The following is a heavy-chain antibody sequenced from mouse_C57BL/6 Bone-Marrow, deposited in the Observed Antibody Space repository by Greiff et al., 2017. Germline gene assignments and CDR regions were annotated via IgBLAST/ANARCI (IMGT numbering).Heavy chain of an antibody. Sequence: EVNVVESGAELVRPGASVKLSCTASGFNIKDYYMHWVKQRPEQGLEWIGRIDPEDGDTEYAPKFQGKATITADTSSNTAYLQLSSLTSEDTAVDYYATLEGDWYFDVGGTGTTVTVSA. J-gene: IGHJ1*03. V-gene: IGHV14-1*01. CDR2: IDPEDGDT. CDR1: GFNIKDYY. CDR3: ATLEGDWYFDV.